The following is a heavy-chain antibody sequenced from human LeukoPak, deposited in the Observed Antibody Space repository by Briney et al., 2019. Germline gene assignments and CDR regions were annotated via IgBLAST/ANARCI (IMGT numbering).Heavy chain of an antibody. V-gene: IGHV4-34*01. CDR1: GGSFSGYY. CDR2: INHSGST. D-gene: IGHD3-10*01. Sequence: SETLSLTCAVYGGSFSGYYWSWTRQPPGKGLEWIGEINHSGSTNYNPSLKSRVTISVDTSKNQFSLKLSSVTAADTAVYYCARGTQNRGGRGNWFDPWGQGTLVTVSS. CDR3: ARGTQNRGGRGNWFDP. J-gene: IGHJ5*02.